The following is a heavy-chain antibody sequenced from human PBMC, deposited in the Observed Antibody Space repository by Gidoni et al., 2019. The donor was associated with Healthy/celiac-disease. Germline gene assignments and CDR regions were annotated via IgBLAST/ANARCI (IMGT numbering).Heavy chain of an antibody. V-gene: IGHV4-61*02. Sequence: QVQLQESGPGLVKPSQTLSLTCTVSGGSISSGSSYWSWIRQPAGKGLEWIGRIYTSGSTNYNPSLKSRVTISVDTSKNQFSLKLSSVTAADTAVYYCARFRHTLRYCSGGSCYASPSHDAFDIWGQGTMVTVSS. CDR2: IYTSGST. CDR3: ARFRHTLRYCSGGSCYASPSHDAFDI. D-gene: IGHD2-15*01. J-gene: IGHJ3*02. CDR1: GGSISSGSSY.